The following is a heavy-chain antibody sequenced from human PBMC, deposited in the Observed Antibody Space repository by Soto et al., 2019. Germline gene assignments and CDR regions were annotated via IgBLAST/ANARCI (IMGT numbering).Heavy chain of an antibody. CDR3: ARERHEYSRGWYGVDY. Sequence: GASVKVSCKASGYTFTNYGFSWVRQAPGQGLEWMGWISGYNGNTNYAERLQGRVTMTTDTSTSTAYMELRSLRSDDTAVYYCARERHEYSRGWYGVDYWGRGTLVTVSS. D-gene: IGHD6-19*01. CDR1: GYTFTNYG. J-gene: IGHJ4*02. CDR2: ISGYNGNT. V-gene: IGHV1-18*01.